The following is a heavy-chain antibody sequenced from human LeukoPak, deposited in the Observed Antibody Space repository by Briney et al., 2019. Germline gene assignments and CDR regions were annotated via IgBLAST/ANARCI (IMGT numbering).Heavy chain of an antibody. CDR3: ARSNSVGATHFDY. CDR1: GGSISSSSYY. D-gene: IGHD1-26*01. V-gene: IGHV4-39*01. CDR2: IYYSGST. J-gene: IGHJ4*02. Sequence: PSETLSLTCTVSGGSISSSSYYWGWIRQPPGKGLEWIGSIYYSGSTYYNPSLKSRVTISVDTSKNQFSLKLSSVTAADTAVYYCARSNSVGATHFDYWGQGTLVTVSS.